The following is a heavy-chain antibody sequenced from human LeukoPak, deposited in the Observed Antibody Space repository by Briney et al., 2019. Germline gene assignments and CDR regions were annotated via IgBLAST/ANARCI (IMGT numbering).Heavy chain of an antibody. V-gene: IGHV4-59*01. CDR1: GGSISIYS. D-gene: IGHD5-12*01. Sequence: SETLSLTCTVSGGSISIYSWSWIRQPPGKGLEWIGYIYYSGSTNYNPSLKSRVTISVDTSKNQFSLKLSSVTAADTAVYYCARDRYSGYDNYYYYDMDVWGQGTTVTVSS. CDR2: IYYSGST. J-gene: IGHJ6*02. CDR3: ARDRYSGYDNYYYYDMDV.